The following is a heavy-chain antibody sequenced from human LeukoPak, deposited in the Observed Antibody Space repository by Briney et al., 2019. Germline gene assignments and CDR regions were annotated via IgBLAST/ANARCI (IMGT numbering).Heavy chain of an antibody. J-gene: IGHJ3*01. CDR3: ATLFRDDAFDV. Sequence: SGESLKISCKGSGYSFTSYWIGWVRQMPGKGLEWMGTIDPSDSYTNYSPSFQGHVTISADKSISTAYLQWSSLKASDTAMYYCATLFRDDAFDVWGQGTMVTVSS. V-gene: IGHV5-10-1*01. CDR1: GYSFTSYW. D-gene: IGHD3-10*01. CDR2: IDPSDSYT.